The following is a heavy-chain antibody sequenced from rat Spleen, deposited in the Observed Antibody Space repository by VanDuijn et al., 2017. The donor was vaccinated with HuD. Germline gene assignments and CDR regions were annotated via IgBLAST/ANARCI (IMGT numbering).Heavy chain of an antibody. V-gene: IGHV3-1*01. D-gene: IGHD1-1*01. CDR2: ISYSGST. J-gene: IGHJ3*01. CDR1: GYSITSNY. Sequence: EVQLQESGPGLVKPSQSLSLTCSVTGYSITSNYWGWIRKFPGNKMEWIGHISYSGSTSYNPSLKSRISITRYTSKNQFFLQLNSVTTEDTATYYCARWDYYYSGGGFAYWGQGTLVTVSS. CDR3: ARWDYYYSGGGFAY.